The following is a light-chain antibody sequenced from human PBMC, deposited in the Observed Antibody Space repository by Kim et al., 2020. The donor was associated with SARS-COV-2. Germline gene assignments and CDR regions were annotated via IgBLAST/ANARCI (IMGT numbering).Light chain of an antibody. V-gene: IGLV3-25*03. CDR1: ALPKQY. Sequence: VSPGQTARITCSGDALPKQYAYWYQQEPGQAPVLVIYKDSERPSGIPERFSGSSSGTTVTLTISGVQAEDEADYYCQSADSSGTYVFGTGTKVTVL. J-gene: IGLJ1*01. CDR2: KDS. CDR3: QSADSSGTYV.